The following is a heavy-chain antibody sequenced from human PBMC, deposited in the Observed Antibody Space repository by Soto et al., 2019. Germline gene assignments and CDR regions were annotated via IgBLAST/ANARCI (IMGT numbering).Heavy chain of an antibody. V-gene: IGHV1-69*01. D-gene: IGHD3-10*01. Sequence: QVQLVQSGVEVKKPGPSVRVSCKASGDTFKNSVISWVRQAPGQGLEWMGGTIPLFGTTDCAQKFQGRLTVTTDESTTTAYMEVSRLTSEDTAVYYCVAELDFGKLSGVWGQGTTVIVSS. J-gene: IGHJ6*02. CDR3: VAELDFGKLSGV. CDR1: GDTFKNSV. CDR2: TIPLFGTT.